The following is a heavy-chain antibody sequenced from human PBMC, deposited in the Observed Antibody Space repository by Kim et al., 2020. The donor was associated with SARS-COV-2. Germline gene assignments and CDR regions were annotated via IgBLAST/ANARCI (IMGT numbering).Heavy chain of an antibody. CDR1: GFSISTGYS. CDR3: ARDYYYYGSGSYQA. CDR2: FYHSGST. V-gene: IGHV4-38-2*02. J-gene: IGHJ5*02. D-gene: IGHD3-10*01. Sequence: SETLSLTCTVSGFSISTGYSWGWIRQPAGKGLEWGGSFYHSGSTYYNPSLKSRVTISVDTSTNQFSLQLTPVTAADTAVYYCARDYYYYGSGSYQAWGQG.